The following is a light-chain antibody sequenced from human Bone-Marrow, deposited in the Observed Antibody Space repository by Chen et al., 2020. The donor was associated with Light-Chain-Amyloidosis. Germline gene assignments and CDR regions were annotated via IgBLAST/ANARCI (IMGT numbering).Light chain of an antibody. Sequence: EIVLTQSPGTLSLSQGERATLSCRASQSLDHNYLAWYQQRPGQAHRLLVYASSTRAAGIPDRFSGGGSGTDFSLTIDRLEPEAFAVYYCQLYDSPLRTFGQVTKLE. CDR3: QLYDSPLRT. V-gene: IGKV3-20*01. CDR2: ASS. J-gene: IGKJ2*01. CDR1: QSLDHNY.